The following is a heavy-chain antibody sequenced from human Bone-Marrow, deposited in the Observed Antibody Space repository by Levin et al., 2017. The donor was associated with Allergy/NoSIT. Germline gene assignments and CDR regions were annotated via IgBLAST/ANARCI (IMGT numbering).Heavy chain of an antibody. Sequence: PAASVKVSCKASGGSFSSFTFNWVRQAPGQGLEWMGKIIPMPGIAKYAPKFQGRVTITADTSTSTAYMELSGLRSEDTALYYCARGFGPAIVVDAFDVWGQGTMVTVAS. J-gene: IGHJ3*01. CDR1: GGSFSSFT. CDR2: IIPMPGIA. V-gene: IGHV1-69*02. CDR3: ARGFGPAIVVDAFDV. D-gene: IGHD1-26*01.